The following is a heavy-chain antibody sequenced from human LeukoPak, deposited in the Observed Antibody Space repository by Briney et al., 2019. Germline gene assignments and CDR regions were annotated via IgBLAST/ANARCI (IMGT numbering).Heavy chain of an antibody. V-gene: IGHV4-59*01. Sequence: SEILSLTCTVSGGSISSYYWSWIRQPPGKGLEWIGYIYYSGSTNYNPSLKSRVTISVDTSKNQFSLKLSSVTAADTAVYYCASHPGDYWGQGTLVTVSS. J-gene: IGHJ4*02. CDR1: GGSISSYY. CDR2: IYYSGST. CDR3: ASHPGDY.